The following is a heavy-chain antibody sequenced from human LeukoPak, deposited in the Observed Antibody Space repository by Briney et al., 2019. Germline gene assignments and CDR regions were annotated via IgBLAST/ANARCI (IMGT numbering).Heavy chain of an antibody. J-gene: IGHJ2*01. CDR3: ARGTVTFSYWHFDL. D-gene: IGHD4-17*01. Sequence: GASVKVSCKASGYTFTGYYMHWVRQAPGQGLEWMGWINPNSGGTNYAQKFQGRVTMTRDTSISTAYMELSRLRSDDTAVYYCARGTVTFSYWHFDLWGRGTLVTVSS. CDR2: INPNSGGT. V-gene: IGHV1-2*02. CDR1: GYTFTGYY.